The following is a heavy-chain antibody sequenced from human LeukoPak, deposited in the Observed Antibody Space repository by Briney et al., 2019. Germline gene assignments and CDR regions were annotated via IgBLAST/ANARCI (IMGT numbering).Heavy chain of an antibody. J-gene: IGHJ4*02. CDR2: IWYDGSNK. Sequence: PGGSLRLSCASSGFTFSSYGMHWVRQAPGKGLEWVAVIWYDGSNKYYADSVKGRFTISRDNSKNTLYLQMNSLRAEDTAVYYCATGYCRSTSCYGYFDYWGQGTLVTVSS. V-gene: IGHV3-33*01. D-gene: IGHD2-2*01. CDR1: GFTFSSYG. CDR3: ATGYCRSTSCYGYFDY.